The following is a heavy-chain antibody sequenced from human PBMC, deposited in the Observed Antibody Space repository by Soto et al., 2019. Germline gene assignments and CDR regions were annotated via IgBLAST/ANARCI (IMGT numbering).Heavy chain of an antibody. CDR2: IYYSGST. CDR1: GGSVSSGSYY. CDR3: ERTGYSSGWYYFDC. Sequence: ETLSLTCTVSGGSVSSGSYYWSWIRQPPGKGLEWIGYIYYSGSTNYNPPLNSRVTLSVDTSKHQFSPKLSSVTAADTAVYYCERTGYSSGWYYFDCWGPGTLVPVSS. J-gene: IGHJ4*02. V-gene: IGHV4-61*01. D-gene: IGHD6-19*01.